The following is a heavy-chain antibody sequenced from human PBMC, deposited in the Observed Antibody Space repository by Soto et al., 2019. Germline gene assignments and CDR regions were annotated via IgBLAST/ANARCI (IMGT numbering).Heavy chain of an antibody. D-gene: IGHD4-17*01. CDR1: GGTFSSYT. J-gene: IGHJ4*02. Sequence: QVQLVQSGAELKKPGSSVKVSCKASGGTFSSYTISCLRQAPGHGLEWMGRINPILGIANYEQKCQGRVTINADKTTSTDYMELRSLRPEDTAVYYCARGRGTDYGDYGNLGQRTLLTVSS. CDR2: INPILGIA. CDR3: ARGRGTDYGDYGN. V-gene: IGHV1-69*02.